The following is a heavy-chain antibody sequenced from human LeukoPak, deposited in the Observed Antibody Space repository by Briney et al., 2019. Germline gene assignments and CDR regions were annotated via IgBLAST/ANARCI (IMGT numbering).Heavy chain of an antibody. D-gene: IGHD6-19*01. Sequence: GGSLRLSCAASGFTFSNYKMTWVRQAPGKGLEWLSYISTTGNTIYYTDSVKGRFTVSRDNAKSSLYLQMNSLRAEDTAVYYCAKDRSTGWYAGFDYWGQGTLVTVSS. V-gene: IGHV3-48*04. CDR1: GFTFSNYK. CDR2: ISTTGNTI. J-gene: IGHJ4*02. CDR3: AKDRSTGWYAGFDY.